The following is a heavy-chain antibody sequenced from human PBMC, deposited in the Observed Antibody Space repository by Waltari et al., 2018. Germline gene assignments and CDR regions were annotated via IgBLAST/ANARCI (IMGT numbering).Heavy chain of an antibody. J-gene: IGHJ4*02. D-gene: IGHD6-19*01. V-gene: IGHV4-34*01. Sequence: QVQLQQWGAGLLKPSETLSLTCAVYGGSFSGYYWSWIRQPPGKGLEWIGEINHSGSTNYNPSLKSRVTISVDTSKNQFSLKLSSVTAADTAVYYCARGGLHSSGWYFDYWGQGTLVTVSS. CDR1: GGSFSGYY. CDR2: INHSGST. CDR3: ARGGLHSSGWYFDY.